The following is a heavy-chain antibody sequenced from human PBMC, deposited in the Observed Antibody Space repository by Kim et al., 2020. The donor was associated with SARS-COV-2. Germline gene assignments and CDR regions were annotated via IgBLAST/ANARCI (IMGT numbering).Heavy chain of an antibody. D-gene: IGHD6-13*01. V-gene: IGHV3-23*01. J-gene: IGHJ4*02. Sequence: STYYADSVKGRFTISRDNSKNTLYLQMNSLRAEDTAVYYCAKFIAAAGTMWGQGTLVTVSS. CDR2: ST. CDR3: AKFIAAAGTM.